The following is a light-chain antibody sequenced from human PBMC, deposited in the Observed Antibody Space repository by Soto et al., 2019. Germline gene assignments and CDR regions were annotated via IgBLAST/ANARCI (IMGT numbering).Light chain of an antibody. V-gene: IGKV1-5*01. CDR3: QQYNTYWT. CDR2: DAS. Sequence: DIQMTQSPSTLSASVGDRVTITCRASQSISSWLAWYQQKPGKAPMLLIYDASSLESGVPSRFSGSGSGTEFTLTISSLQPDDFATYYCQQYNTYWTFGQGTKVDI. CDR1: QSISSW. J-gene: IGKJ1*01.